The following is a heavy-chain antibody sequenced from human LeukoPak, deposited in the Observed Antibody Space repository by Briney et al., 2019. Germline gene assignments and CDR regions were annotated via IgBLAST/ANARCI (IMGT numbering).Heavy chain of an antibody. Sequence: GGSLRLSCAASGFTFSSYSMSWVRQAPGKGLEWVSAISGSAGIIYDADSVKGRFTISRDNSKNTLYLQMNSLRAEDTAVYYCAKDYYVPNYWGQGTLVTVSS. CDR2: ISGSAGII. J-gene: IGHJ4*02. CDR1: GFTFSSYS. V-gene: IGHV3-23*01. D-gene: IGHD3-22*01. CDR3: AKDYYVPNY.